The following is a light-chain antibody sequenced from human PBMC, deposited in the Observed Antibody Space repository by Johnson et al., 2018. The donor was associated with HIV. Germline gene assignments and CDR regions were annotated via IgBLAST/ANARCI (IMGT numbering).Light chain of an antibody. CDR1: SSNIGNNY. CDR3: GTWDSSLSAYV. J-gene: IGLJ1*01. CDR2: DTN. V-gene: IGLV1-51*01. Sequence: QLVLTQPPSVSAAPGQKVTISCSGSSSNIGNNYVSWYQQLPGTAPKLLIYDTNRRPSGIPDRFSGSKSGTSATLGVTGLQTGDEADYYCGTWDSSLSAYVFGTGTEVTVL.